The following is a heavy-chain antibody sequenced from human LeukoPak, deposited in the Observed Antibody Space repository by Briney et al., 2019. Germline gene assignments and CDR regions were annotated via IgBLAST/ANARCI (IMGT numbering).Heavy chain of an antibody. V-gene: IGHV4-59*01. J-gene: IGHJ4*02. CDR3: ARTTPYSSSWYRSRYYFDY. CDR2: IYYSGST. D-gene: IGHD6-13*01. CDR1: GFTFSSYG. Sequence: GSLRLSCAASGFTFSSYGMSWVRQAPGKGLEWIGYIYYSGSTNYNPSLKSRVTISVDTSKNQFSLKLSSVTAADTAVYYCARTTPYSSSWYRSRYYFDYWGQGTLVTVSS.